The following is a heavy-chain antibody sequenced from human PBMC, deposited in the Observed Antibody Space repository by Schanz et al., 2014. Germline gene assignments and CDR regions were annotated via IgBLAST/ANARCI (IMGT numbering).Heavy chain of an antibody. Sequence: VQLVESGGGVVQPGRSLRLSCTGSRFTISRNPIHWVRQAPGKGLEWVGFISFDGRNTGYAHSVKGRFTISRDNSKNTVNLQMNSLRAEDTAVYYCAKEKEEVAADGSFFDYWVQGTLVTVSS. CDR2: ISFDGRNT. CDR3: AKEKEEVAADGSFFDY. V-gene: IGHV3-30*01. CDR1: RFTISRNP. J-gene: IGHJ4*02. D-gene: IGHD6-13*01.